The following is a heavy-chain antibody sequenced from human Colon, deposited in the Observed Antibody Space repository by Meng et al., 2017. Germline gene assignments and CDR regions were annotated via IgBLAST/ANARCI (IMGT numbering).Heavy chain of an antibody. D-gene: IGHD3-22*01. Sequence: QARLEEPGPGLLWPSETLSLTVNVSGCSVSSGSHYWSWSRQHPGKGLEWIGYFYFSGNTYYNPSLKSRVTISVDTSKNQFSLNLRSVTAADTAVYYCARYYYDSSGVTYFDPWGQGTLVTVSS. CDR3: ARYYYDSSGVTYFDP. V-gene: IGHV4-31*03. J-gene: IGHJ5*02. CDR1: GCSVSSGSHY. CDR2: FYFSGNT.